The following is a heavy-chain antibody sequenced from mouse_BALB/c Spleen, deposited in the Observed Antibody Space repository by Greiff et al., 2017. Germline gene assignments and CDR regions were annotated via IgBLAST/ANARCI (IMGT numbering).Heavy chain of an antibody. J-gene: IGHJ3*01. CDR2: IDPSDSYT. V-gene: IGHV1-69*02. CDR3: ARWGYDGAWFAY. CDR1: GYTFTSYW. Sequence: VQLQQPGAELVKPGASVKLSCKASGYTFTSYWMHWVKQRPGQGLEWIGEIDPSDSYTNYNQKFKGKATLTVDKSSSTAYMQLSSLTSEDSAVYYCARWGYDGAWFAYWGQGTLVTVS. D-gene: IGHD2-2*01.